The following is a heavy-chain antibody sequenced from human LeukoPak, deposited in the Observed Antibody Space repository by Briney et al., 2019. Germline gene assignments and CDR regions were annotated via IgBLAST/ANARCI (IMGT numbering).Heavy chain of an antibody. CDR3: ARGRSPGAFDI. J-gene: IGHJ3*02. V-gene: IGHV3-21*01. CDR1: GFTFSSYT. Sequence: GGSLRLSCAASGFTFSSYTMNWVRQAPGKGLEWVSSIGSSSTYIYYADSVKGRFSISRDNAKNSLYLQMNSLRAEDTAVYYCARGRSPGAFDIWGQGTMVTVSS. CDR2: IGSSSTYI.